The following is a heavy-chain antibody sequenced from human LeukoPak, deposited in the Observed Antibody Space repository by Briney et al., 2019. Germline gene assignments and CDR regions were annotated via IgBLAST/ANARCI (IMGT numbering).Heavy chain of an antibody. Sequence: PGGSLRPSCAASGFTFDDYGMHWVRQAPGKGLDWVSGISWNGGRILYADSVKGRFTISRDNAKKSLYLQMNSLRPEDTALYYCAKAPGVAGTDAFDTWGQGTMVTVSS. CDR2: ISWNGGRI. CDR3: AKAPGVAGTDAFDT. CDR1: GFTFDDYG. V-gene: IGHV3-9*01. D-gene: IGHD6-19*01. J-gene: IGHJ3*02.